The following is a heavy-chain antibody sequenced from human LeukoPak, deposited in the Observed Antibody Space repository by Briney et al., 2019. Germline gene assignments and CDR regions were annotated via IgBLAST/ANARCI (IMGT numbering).Heavy chain of an antibody. Sequence: SVKVSCKASGFTFTSSAMQWVRQARGQRLEWIGWIVVGSGNTNYAQKFQERVTITRDMSTSTVYMELSSLRSEDTAVYYCAAKIKLGGAFDIWGQGTMVTVSS. V-gene: IGHV1-58*02. CDR1: GFTFTSSA. J-gene: IGHJ3*02. CDR3: AAKIKLGGAFDI. D-gene: IGHD3-16*01. CDR2: IVVGSGNT.